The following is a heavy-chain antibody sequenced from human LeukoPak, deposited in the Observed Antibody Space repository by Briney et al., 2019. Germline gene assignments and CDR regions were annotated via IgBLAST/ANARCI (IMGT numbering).Heavy chain of an antibody. CDR3: ARDVEMYYDSSAFGDY. Sequence: ASVKVSCKASGYTFTSYYMHWVRQAPGQGLEWMGIINPSGGSTSYAQKFQGRVTMTTDTSTSTAYMELRSLRSDDTAIYYCARDVEMYYDSSAFGDYWGQGTLVTVSS. CDR1: GYTFTSYY. J-gene: IGHJ4*02. CDR2: INPSGGST. D-gene: IGHD3-22*01. V-gene: IGHV1-46*01.